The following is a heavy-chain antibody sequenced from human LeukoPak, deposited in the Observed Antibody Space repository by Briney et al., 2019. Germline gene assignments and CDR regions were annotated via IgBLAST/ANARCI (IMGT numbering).Heavy chain of an antibody. CDR2: IYPGDSDT. Sequence: GESLKISCKGSGYSFTSYWIGWVRQMPGKGLEWMGIIYPGDSDTRYSPSFQGQVTISADRSISTAYLQWSSLKASDTAMYYCARSPVVPAAIAYYFDYRGQGTLVTVSS. J-gene: IGHJ4*02. V-gene: IGHV5-51*01. D-gene: IGHD2-2*01. CDR1: GYSFTSYW. CDR3: ARSPVVPAAIAYYFDY.